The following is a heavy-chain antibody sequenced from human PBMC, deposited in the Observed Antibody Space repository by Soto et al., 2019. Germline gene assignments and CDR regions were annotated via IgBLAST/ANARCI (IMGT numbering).Heavy chain of an antibody. V-gene: IGHV3-30-3*01. CDR2: ISDDGNTK. D-gene: IGHD3-22*01. Sequence: GGSLRLSCAASGFSFSTYAMYWVRQAPGRGLEWVAVISDDGNTKYYADSVKGRFTISRDNSRNTLYLQIYSLRTEDAAAYYCASSYFYDSGGYYPFDYWGQEPWSPSPQ. J-gene: IGHJ4*01. CDR3: ASSYFYDSGGYYPFDY. CDR1: GFSFSTYA.